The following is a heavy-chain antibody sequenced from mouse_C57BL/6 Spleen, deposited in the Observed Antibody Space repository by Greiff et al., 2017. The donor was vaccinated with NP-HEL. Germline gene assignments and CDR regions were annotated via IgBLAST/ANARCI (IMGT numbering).Heavy chain of an antibody. CDR3: ARTYSSFAY. J-gene: IGHJ3*01. CDR2: IDPSDSYT. CDR1: GYTFTSYW. Sequence: QVQLQQPGAELVKPGASVKLSCKASGYTFTSYWMQWVKQRPGQGLEWIGEIDPSDSYTNYNQKFKGKATLTVDTSSSTAYMQLSSLTSEDSAVYYCARTYSSFAYWGQGTLVTVSA. D-gene: IGHD2-10*01. V-gene: IGHV1-50*01.